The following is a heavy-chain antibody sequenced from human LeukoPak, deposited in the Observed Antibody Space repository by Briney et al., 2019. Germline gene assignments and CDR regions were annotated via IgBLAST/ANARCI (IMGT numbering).Heavy chain of an antibody. V-gene: IGHV3-23*01. CDR3: TKVPWPTDMATISAY. CDR1: GFTFSTYA. Sequence: GGSLRLSCTASGFTFSTYAMSWVRQAPGKGLEWVSGISASGGATYYADSVKGRFTISRDNSKNTLFLQMNSLRAEDTAIYSCTKVPWPTDMATISAYWGQGTLVTVSS. J-gene: IGHJ4*02. D-gene: IGHD5-24*01. CDR2: ISASGGAT.